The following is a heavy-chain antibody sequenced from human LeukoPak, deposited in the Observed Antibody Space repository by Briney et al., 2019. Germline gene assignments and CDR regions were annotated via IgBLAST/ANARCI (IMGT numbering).Heavy chain of an antibody. CDR1: GYSISSGYY. Sequence: PSETLSLTCTVSGYSISSGYYWGWIRQPPGKGLEWIGSIYHSGRTYYNPSLKSRVTISVDTSKNQFSLKLSSVTAADTAVYYCAREGRNSPNWFDPWGQGTLVTVSS. D-gene: IGHD4-23*01. CDR3: AREGRNSPNWFDP. CDR2: IYHSGRT. J-gene: IGHJ5*02. V-gene: IGHV4-38-2*02.